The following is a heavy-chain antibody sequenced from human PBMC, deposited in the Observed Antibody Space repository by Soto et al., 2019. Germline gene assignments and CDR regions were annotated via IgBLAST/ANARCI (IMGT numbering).Heavy chain of an antibody. CDR3: ARDSQFSYGMDV. CDR1: GGSVSSGSYY. V-gene: IGHV4-61*01. CDR2: IYYSGST. J-gene: IGHJ6*02. Sequence: QVQLQESGPGLVKPSETLSLTCTVSGGSVSSGSYYWSWIRQPPGKGLEWIGYIYYSGSTNYNPSLESRVTIPVDTSKNQFSLKLSSVTAADTAVYYCARDSQFSYGMDVWGQGATVTVSS.